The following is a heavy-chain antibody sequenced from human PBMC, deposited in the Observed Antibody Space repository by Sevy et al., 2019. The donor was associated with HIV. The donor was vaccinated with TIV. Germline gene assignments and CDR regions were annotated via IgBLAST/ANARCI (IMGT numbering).Heavy chain of an antibody. CDR1: NGSFNGYY. CDR2: ITHSGST. V-gene: IGHV4-34*01. J-gene: IGHJ6*02. CDR3: ARGCCRGYGTDV. Sequence: SETLSLTCAVYNGSFNGYYYSWIRQPSGGGPEWVGGITHSGSTTYNPSLDSRITMSVDTSKRQFSLKLTSVTAADTAVYYCARGCCRGYGTDVWGQGTPVTVSS.